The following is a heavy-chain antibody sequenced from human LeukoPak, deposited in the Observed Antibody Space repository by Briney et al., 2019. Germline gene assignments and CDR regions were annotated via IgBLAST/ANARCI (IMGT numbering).Heavy chain of an antibody. CDR3: ARDFRGSVDAFDI. J-gene: IGHJ3*02. CDR2: IYYSGRT. CDR1: GGSVSSGSYY. Sequence: PSETLSLTCTVSGGSVSSGSYYWNWMRQPPGKGLEWIGYIYYSGRTNYNPSLKSRVSISVDTSKNQFPLKLSSVTAADTAVYYCARDFRGSVDAFDIWGQGTMVAVSS. V-gene: IGHV4-61*01.